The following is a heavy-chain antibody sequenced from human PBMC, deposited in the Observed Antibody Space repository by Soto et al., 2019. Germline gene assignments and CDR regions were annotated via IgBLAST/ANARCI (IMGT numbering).Heavy chain of an antibody. CDR3: ASLVVITTTGVDI. D-gene: IGHD3-22*01. J-gene: IGHJ3*02. V-gene: IGHV3-53*02. CDR1: GFTVSSNY. Sequence: EVQLVETGGGLIQPGGSLRLSCAASGFTVSSNYMSWVRQAPGKGLEWVSVIYSGGSTYYADSVKGRFTISRDNSKNTLYLQMNSLRAEDTAVYYCASLVVITTTGVDIWGQGTMVTVSS. CDR2: IYSGGST.